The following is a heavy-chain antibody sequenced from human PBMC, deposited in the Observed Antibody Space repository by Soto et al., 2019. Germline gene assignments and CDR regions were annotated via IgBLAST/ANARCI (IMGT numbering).Heavy chain of an antibody. J-gene: IGHJ4*02. CDR3: AKSGPYYHSSGPDF. D-gene: IGHD3-22*01. CDR1: GFTFNSYA. V-gene: IGHV3-23*01. CDR2: ISGSAGNT. Sequence: GVSLRLSCAASGFTFNSYAMSWVRQAPGKGLEWVSTISGSAGNTYYADSVKGRFTISRDNSKNTLYLQMNSLRAEDTAVYYCAKSGPYYHSSGPDFWGQGTLVTVYS.